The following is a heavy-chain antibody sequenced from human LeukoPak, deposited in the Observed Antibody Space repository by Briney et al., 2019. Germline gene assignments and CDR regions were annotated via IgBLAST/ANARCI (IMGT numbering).Heavy chain of an antibody. D-gene: IGHD3-22*01. CDR2: IYYSGSI. CDR1: GGSISSSSYY. Sequence: PSETLSLTCTVSGGSISSSSYYWGWIRQPPGKGLEWIGYIYYSGSINYNPSLKSRVTISVDTSKNQFSLKLSSVTAADTAVYYCARTPTYYYDSSDYAFDIWGQGTMVTVSS. CDR3: ARTPTYYYDSSDYAFDI. J-gene: IGHJ3*02. V-gene: IGHV4-61*05.